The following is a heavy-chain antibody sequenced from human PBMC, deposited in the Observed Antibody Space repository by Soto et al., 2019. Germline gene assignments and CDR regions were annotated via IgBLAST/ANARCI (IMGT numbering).Heavy chain of an antibody. Sequence: SETLSLTCTVSGGSISSGGYYWSWIRHHPGKGLEWIGNIYYSGSTYYNPSLKSRVTISVDTSKNPFSLKLSSVTAADTALFYCAREHTAMVTGVRYFDLWGRGTLVTVSS. CDR1: GGSISSGGYY. J-gene: IGHJ2*01. CDR3: AREHTAMVTGVRYFDL. V-gene: IGHV4-31*03. CDR2: IYYSGST. D-gene: IGHD5-18*01.